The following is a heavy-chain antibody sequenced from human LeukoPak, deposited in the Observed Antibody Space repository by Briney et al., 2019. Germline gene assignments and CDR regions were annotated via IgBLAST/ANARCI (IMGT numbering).Heavy chain of an antibody. Sequence: SETLSLTCTVSGGSISSYYWGWIREPPGKGLGWMGYIYYSGSTNYNPSLKSRVTISVDTSKNQFSLKLSSVTAADTAVYYCARGQMATREFDYWGQGTLVTVSS. V-gene: IGHV4-59*01. CDR2: IYYSGST. CDR1: GGSISSYY. J-gene: IGHJ4*02. D-gene: IGHD5-24*01. CDR3: ARGQMATREFDY.